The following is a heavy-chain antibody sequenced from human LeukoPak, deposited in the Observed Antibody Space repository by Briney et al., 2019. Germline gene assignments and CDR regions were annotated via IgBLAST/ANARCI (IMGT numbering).Heavy chain of an antibody. J-gene: IGHJ3*02. D-gene: IGHD2-15*01. CDR2: IYYTGST. CDR3: ARQRGYWSGDFDI. Sequence: SETLSLTCTVSGGSISSYYWSWIRQPPGKVLEWIGYIYYTGSTNYNPSLKSRVTISLDTSKNQFSLKLSSVTAADTAVYYCARQRGYWSGDFDIWGQGTMVTVSS. V-gene: IGHV4-59*01. CDR1: GGSISSYY.